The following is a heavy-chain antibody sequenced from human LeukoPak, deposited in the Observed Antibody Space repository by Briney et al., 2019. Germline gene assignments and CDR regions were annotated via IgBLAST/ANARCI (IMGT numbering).Heavy chain of an antibody. CDR1: GYTFTNYY. V-gene: IGHV1-46*01. Sequence: APVKVSCKASGYTFTNYYMHWVRQAPGQGLEWMGIINPGGGSTSYAQRFQGRVTLTRDTSSSTVYMELISLTSEDTAVYYCARVMGGYDASFDIWGQGTMVTVSS. J-gene: IGHJ3*02. CDR3: ARVMGGYDASFDI. CDR2: INPGGGST. D-gene: IGHD5-12*01.